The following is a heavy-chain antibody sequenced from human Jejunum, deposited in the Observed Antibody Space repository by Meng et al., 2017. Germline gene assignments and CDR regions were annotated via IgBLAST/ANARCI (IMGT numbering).Heavy chain of an antibody. CDR2: VYYSGDT. J-gene: IGHJ4*02. D-gene: IGHD6-13*01. CDR1: GGSFGSGGNY. V-gene: IGHV4-31*03. Sequence: GQRQEPGPGLVKPSQTLSLTCTVPGGSFGSGGNYWSWIRQHPERGLEWIGYVYYSGDTYYNPSLNSRVAMSVDTSRSQFYLKLSSVTAADTAVYYCASSIAAVVGYYFDYWGQGTLVTVSS. CDR3: ASSIAAVVGYYFDY.